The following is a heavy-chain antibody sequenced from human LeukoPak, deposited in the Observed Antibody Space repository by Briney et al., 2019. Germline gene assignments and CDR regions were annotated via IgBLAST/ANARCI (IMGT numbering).Heavy chain of an antibody. CDR1: GFTFSSYW. CDR3: AREGEYDYVWGSYRKDYYYYGMDV. CDR2: INSDGSST. J-gene: IGHJ6*04. Sequence: GGSLRLSCAASGFTFSSYWMHWVRQAPGKGLVWVSRINSDGSSTSYADSVKGRFTISRDNAKNTLYLQMNSLRAGDTAVYYCAREGEYDYVWGSYRKDYYYYGMDVWGKGTTVTVSS. V-gene: IGHV3-74*01. D-gene: IGHD3-16*02.